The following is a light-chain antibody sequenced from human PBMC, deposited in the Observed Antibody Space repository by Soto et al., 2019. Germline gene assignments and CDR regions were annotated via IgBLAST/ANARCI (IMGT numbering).Light chain of an antibody. CDR3: QKYNSAPRT. V-gene: IGKV3-15*01. J-gene: IGKJ1*01. CDR1: QSVSSS. CDR2: GAS. Sequence: EIVMTQSPATLSVSPGERATLSCRASQSVSSSLAWYQHKPGQAPRLLIYGASTRATGIPARFSGSGSGTEFTLTISSLQPEDVATYYCQKYNSAPRTFGQGTKVEIK.